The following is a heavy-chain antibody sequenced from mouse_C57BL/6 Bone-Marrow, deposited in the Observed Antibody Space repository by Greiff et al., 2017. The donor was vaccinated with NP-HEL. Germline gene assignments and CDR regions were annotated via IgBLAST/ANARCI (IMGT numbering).Heavy chain of an antibody. CDR1: GYTFTSYW. CDR3: ARDDYPLFAY. D-gene: IGHD2-4*01. Sequence: QVQLKQPGAELVKPGASVKLSCKASGYTFTSYWMQWVKQRPGQGLEWIGEIDPSDSYTNYNQKFKGKATLTVDTSSSTAYMQLSSLTSEDAAVYYCARDDYPLFAYWGQGTLVTVSA. V-gene: IGHV1-50*01. CDR2: IDPSDSYT. J-gene: IGHJ3*01.